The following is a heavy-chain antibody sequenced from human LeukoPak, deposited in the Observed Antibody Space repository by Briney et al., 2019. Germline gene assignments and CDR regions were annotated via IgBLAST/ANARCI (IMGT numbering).Heavy chain of an antibody. V-gene: IGHV3-23*01. J-gene: IGHJ4*02. CDR1: GITLSNYG. CDR3: AKRGVVIRVFLVGFHKEAYYFDS. Sequence: GGSLRLSCAVSGITLSNYGMSWVRQAPGKGLEWVAGLSGSGGGTNYADSVQGRFTISRDNPKNTLYLQMNSLRAEDTAVYFYAKRGVVIRVFLVGFHKEAYYFDSWGQGALVTVSS. D-gene: IGHD3-10*01. CDR2: LSGSGGGT.